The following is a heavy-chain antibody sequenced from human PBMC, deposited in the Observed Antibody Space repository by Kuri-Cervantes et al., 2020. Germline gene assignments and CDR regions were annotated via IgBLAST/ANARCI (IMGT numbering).Heavy chain of an antibody. D-gene: IGHD3-3*01. Sequence: GESLKISCAASGFTFSSYAMSWVRQAPGKGLEWVSAISGSGGSTYYADSVKGRFTISRDNSKNTLYLQMNSLRAEDTAVYYCAREHRITIFGVVIRIRTHMDVWGKGTTVTVSS. CDR1: GFTFSSYA. CDR3: AREHRITIFGVVIRIRTHMDV. J-gene: IGHJ6*03. CDR2: ISGSGGST. V-gene: IGHV3-23*01.